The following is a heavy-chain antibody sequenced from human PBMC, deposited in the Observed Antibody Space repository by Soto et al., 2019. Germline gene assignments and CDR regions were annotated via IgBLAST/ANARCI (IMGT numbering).Heavy chain of an antibody. CDR1: GGSISSYY. CDR2: IYYSGST. V-gene: IGHV4-59*01. CDR3: ACDGGDFGSGYSHWFDP. J-gene: IGHJ5*02. Sequence: SETLSLTCTVSGGSISSYYWSWIRQPPGKGLEWIGYIYYSGSTNYNPSLKSRVTISVDTSKNQFSLKLSSVTAADTAVYYCACDGGDFGSGYSHWFDPWGQGTLVTVSS. D-gene: IGHD3-3*01.